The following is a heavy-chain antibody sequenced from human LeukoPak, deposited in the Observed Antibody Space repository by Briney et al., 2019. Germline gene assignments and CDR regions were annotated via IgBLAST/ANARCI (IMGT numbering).Heavy chain of an antibody. CDR1: GFTFSSYG. Sequence: GRSLRLSCAASGFTFSSYGMHWVRQAPGKGLEWVAVISYDGSNKYYADSVKGRFTISRDNSKNTLYLQMNSLRAEDTAVYYCAKGAPVAAAWDVWGQGTTVTVSS. V-gene: IGHV3-30*18. CDR2: ISYDGSNK. D-gene: IGHD2-2*01. J-gene: IGHJ6*02. CDR3: AKGAPVAAAWDV.